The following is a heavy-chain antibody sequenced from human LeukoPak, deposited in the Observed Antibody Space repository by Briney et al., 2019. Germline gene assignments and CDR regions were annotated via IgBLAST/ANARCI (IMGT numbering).Heavy chain of an antibody. CDR3: ARRFPLLGDAFDI. CDR2: IYPGDSDT. J-gene: IGHJ3*02. Sequence: GESLKISCKGSGYRFTSYWIGWVRQMPGRGLEWMGIIYPGDSDTRYSPSFQGQVTISADKSISTAYLQWSSLKASDTAMYYCARRFPLLGDAFDIWGQGTIVTVSS. CDR1: GYRFTSYW. V-gene: IGHV5-51*01. D-gene: IGHD2/OR15-2a*01.